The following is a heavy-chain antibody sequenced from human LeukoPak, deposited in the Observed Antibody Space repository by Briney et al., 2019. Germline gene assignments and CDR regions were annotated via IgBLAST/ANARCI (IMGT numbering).Heavy chain of an antibody. D-gene: IGHD2/OR15-2a*01. V-gene: IGHV3-74*01. J-gene: IGHJ4*02. CDR3: SRVSYGGGFYYFLDS. Sequence: GGSLRLSCAASGFTFSSHWMHWVRQAPGKGLVWVSRINSDGSSTRYADSVKGRFTISRDNAKNTPYLQMNSLRAEDTAVYYCSRVSYGGGFYYFLDSWGQGTLVTVSS. CDR2: INSDGSST. CDR1: GFTFSSHW.